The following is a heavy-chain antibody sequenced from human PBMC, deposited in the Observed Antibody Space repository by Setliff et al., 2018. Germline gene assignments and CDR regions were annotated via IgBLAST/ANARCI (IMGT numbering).Heavy chain of an antibody. CDR2: ISGYNGYT. CDR3: VRDRAAIVVGPPTAAFDI. D-gene: IGHD2-2*01. Sequence: GASVKVSCKAFGYTFAKYGTSWVRQAPGQGLEWMGWISGYNGYTVYAQKLQGRVTLTTDTSTGTAYMEVRGLRSDDTAQYYCVRDRAAIVVGPPTAAFDIWGQGTMVTVSS. J-gene: IGHJ3*02. CDR1: GYTFAKYG. V-gene: IGHV1-18*01.